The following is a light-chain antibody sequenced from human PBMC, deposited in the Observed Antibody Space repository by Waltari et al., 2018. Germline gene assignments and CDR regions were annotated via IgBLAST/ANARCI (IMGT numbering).Light chain of an antibody. CDR1: SLRSYF. J-gene: IGLJ2*01. CDR3: NSRDSSGNRGV. CDR2: GKN. V-gene: IGLV3-19*01. Sequence: SSELTQDPAVSVALGQTVRIQCQGDSLRSYFASWYQQKPGQAPVLVINGKNNRPSGIPDRFSGSSSGNTASLTITGAQAEDEADYYCNSRDSSGNRGVFGGGTKLTVL.